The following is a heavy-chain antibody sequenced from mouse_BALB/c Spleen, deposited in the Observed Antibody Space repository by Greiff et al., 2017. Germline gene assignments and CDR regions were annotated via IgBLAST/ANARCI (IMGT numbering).Heavy chain of an antibody. CDR3: ARDYGSRYFDY. Sequence: VQLQQSGAELVRPGSSVKISCKASGYSFSSYWMNWVKQRPGQGLEWIGQIYPGDGDTNYNGKFKGKATLTADKSSSTAYMQLSSLTSEDSAVYFCARDYGSRYFDYWGQGTTLTVSS. CDR1: GYSFSSYW. J-gene: IGHJ2*01. CDR2: IYPGDGDT. V-gene: IGHV1-80*01. D-gene: IGHD1-1*01.